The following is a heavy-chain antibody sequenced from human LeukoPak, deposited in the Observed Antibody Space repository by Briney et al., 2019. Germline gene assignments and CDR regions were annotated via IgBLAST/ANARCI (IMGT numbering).Heavy chain of an antibody. CDR2: IYSGGST. Sequence: QPGGSLRLSCAASGFTVSSNYMSWVRQAPGKGLEWVSVIYSGGSTYYADSVKGRFTISRDNAKNTLYLQMNSLRAEDTAVYYCAASIADTGAYYYYYMDVWGKGTTVTVSS. J-gene: IGHJ6*03. D-gene: IGHD6-6*01. V-gene: IGHV3-53*01. CDR1: GFTVSSNY. CDR3: AASIADTGAYYYYYMDV.